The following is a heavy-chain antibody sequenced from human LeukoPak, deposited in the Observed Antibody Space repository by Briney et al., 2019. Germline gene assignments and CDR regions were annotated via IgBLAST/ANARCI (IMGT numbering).Heavy chain of an antibody. D-gene: IGHD1-14*01. CDR2: IYYSGST. Sequence: SETLSLTCTVSGGSISSSSYYWGWIRQPPGKGLEWIGSIYYSGSTYYNPSLKSRVTISVDTSKNQFSLKLSSVTAADTAVYYCASSLTLGSDFDYWGQGTLVTVSS. CDR1: GGSISSSSYY. J-gene: IGHJ4*02. V-gene: IGHV4-39*07. CDR3: ASSLTLGSDFDY.